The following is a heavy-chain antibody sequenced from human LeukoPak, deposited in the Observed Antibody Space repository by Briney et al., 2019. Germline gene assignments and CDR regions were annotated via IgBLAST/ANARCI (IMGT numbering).Heavy chain of an antibody. V-gene: IGHV3-11*01. Sequence: GGSLRLSCAASGFTFSDYYMSWIRQAPGKGLEWVSHISSSGSTIYYADSVKGRFTISRDNAKSSLYLQMNSLRAEDTAVYFCARRRYNWNAIDYWGQGTLVTVSS. CDR3: ARRRYNWNAIDY. CDR1: GFTFSDYY. D-gene: IGHD1-20*01. J-gene: IGHJ4*02. CDR2: ISSSGSTI.